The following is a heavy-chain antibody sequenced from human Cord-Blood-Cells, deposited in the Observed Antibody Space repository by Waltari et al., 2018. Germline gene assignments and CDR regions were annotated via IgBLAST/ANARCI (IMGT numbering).Heavy chain of an antibody. D-gene: IGHD2-15*01. J-gene: IGHJ4*02. CDR1: CGSFSGYY. CDR2: INHSGST. V-gene: IGHV4-34*01. CDR3: ARHALGGNCSGGSCYFDY. Sequence: QVQLQQWGAGLLKPSETLSLTCAVYCGSFSGYYWSWILQPPGKGLEWIGEINHSGSTNDNRALKSRVTISVGTSKKQLSLKVSAVTAAGRAVYYCARHALGGNCSGGSCYFDYWGQGTLVTVSS.